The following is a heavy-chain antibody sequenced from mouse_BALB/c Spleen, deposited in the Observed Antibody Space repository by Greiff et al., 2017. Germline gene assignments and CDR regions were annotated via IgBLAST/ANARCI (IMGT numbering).Heavy chain of an antibody. CDR2: IDPANGNT. J-gene: IGHJ4*01. Sequence: EVQLVESGAELVKPGASVKLSCTASGFNIKDTYMHWVKQRPEQGLEWIGRIDPANGNTKYDPKFQGKATITADTSSNTAYLQLSSLTSEDTAVYYCARTTMIYYYAMDYWGQGTSVTVSS. CDR3: ARTTMIYYYAMDY. CDR1: GFNIKDTY. V-gene: IGHV14-3*02. D-gene: IGHD2-4*01.